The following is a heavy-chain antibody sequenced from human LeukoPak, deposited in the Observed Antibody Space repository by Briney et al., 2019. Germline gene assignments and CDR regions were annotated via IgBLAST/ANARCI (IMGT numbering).Heavy chain of an antibody. CDR1: GFTFSSSW. Sequence: GGSLRLSCVATGFTFSSSWMHRVRQVPGKGLVLVSRLNGDGSITNYSDSVRGRFTISRDNAKNTLYLQMTSLSAEDTAVYYCAREEGGAGLYGFDIWGQGTMVTVSS. CDR2: LNGDGSIT. CDR3: AREEGGAGLYGFDI. V-gene: IGHV3-74*01. J-gene: IGHJ3*02. D-gene: IGHD1-26*01.